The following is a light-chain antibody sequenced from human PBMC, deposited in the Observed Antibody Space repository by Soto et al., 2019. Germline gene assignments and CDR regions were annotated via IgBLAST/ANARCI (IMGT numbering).Light chain of an antibody. CDR1: QSISSW. CDR2: DAS. J-gene: IGKJ1*01. CDR3: QQYNSYWT. V-gene: IGKV1-5*01. Sequence: DIQMTQSPSTLSASVGGRVTITCRASQSISSWLAWYQQKPGKAPKLLIYDASSLESGVPSRFSGGGSGTEFTLTISSLQPDDFATYYCQQYNSYWTFGQGTKVDI.